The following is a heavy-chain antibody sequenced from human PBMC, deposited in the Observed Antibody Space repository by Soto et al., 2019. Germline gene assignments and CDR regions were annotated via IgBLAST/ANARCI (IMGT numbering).Heavy chain of an antibody. Sequence: GGSLRLSCAASGFTFSSHWMNWVRQAPGKGLEWVAKIKEDGSEKNSVDSVKGRFTISRDNGQKSLYLQMNSLRAEDTAVYYCARTRSDCSRTSCSSFRDFDLWGRGTLVTVSS. CDR1: GFTFSSHW. CDR3: ARTRSDCSRTSCSSFRDFDL. J-gene: IGHJ2*01. D-gene: IGHD2-2*01. CDR2: IKEDGSEK. V-gene: IGHV3-7*01.